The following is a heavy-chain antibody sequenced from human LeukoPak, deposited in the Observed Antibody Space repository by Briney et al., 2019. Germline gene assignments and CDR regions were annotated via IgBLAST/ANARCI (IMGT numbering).Heavy chain of an antibody. D-gene: IGHD6-13*01. CDR3: AGNIPPPGYSSSWYDWYFDL. CDR1: GGSFSGYY. J-gene: IGHJ2*01. CDR2: INHSGST. V-gene: IGHV4-34*01. Sequence: KTSETLSLTCAVYGGSFSGYYWSWIRQPPGKGLEWIGEINHSGSTNYNPSLKSRVTISVDTSKNQFSLKLSSVTAADTAVYYCAGNIPPPGYSSSWYDWYFDLWGRGTLVTVSS.